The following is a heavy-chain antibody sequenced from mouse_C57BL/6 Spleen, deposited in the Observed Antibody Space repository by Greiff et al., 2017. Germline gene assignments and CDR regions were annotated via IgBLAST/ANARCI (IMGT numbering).Heavy chain of an antibody. D-gene: IGHD1-1*01. CDR3: ARKRYYGSSLYAMDY. CDR2: IYPGSGSP. J-gene: IGHJ4*01. CDR1: GYTFTSYW. V-gene: IGHV1-55*01. Sequence: QVQLQQPGAELVKPGASVKMSCKASGYTFTSYWITWVKQRPGQGLEWIGDIYPGSGSPNYNEKFKSKATLTVDTSSSTAYMQLSSLTSEDSAVYYCARKRYYGSSLYAMDYWGQGTSVTVSS.